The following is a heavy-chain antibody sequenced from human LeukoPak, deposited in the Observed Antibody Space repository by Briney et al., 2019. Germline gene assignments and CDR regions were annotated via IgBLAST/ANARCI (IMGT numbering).Heavy chain of an antibody. CDR3: ARSHCSGGSCFSSWFDP. D-gene: IGHD2-15*01. Sequence: SETLSLTCTVSGGSISSYYWSWIRQPAGKGLEWIGRIYTSGRTNYNTSLKGRVTMSVDTSKNQFSLKLSSVTAADTAVYYCARSHCSGGSCFSSWFDPWGQGTLVTVSS. V-gene: IGHV4-4*07. CDR2: IYTSGRT. J-gene: IGHJ5*02. CDR1: GGSISSYY.